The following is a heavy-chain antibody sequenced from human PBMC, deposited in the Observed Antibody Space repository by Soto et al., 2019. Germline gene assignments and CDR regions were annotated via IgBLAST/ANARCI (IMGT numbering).Heavy chain of an antibody. CDR1: GFTFSSYS. V-gene: IGHV3-48*02. Sequence: GGSLRLSCAASGFTFSSYSMNWVRQAPGKGLEWVSYISSSSSTIYYADSVKGRFTISRDNAKNSLYLQMNSLRDEDTAVYYCARDSPRHDYGGKGDYWGQGTLVTVSS. CDR3: ARDSPRHDYGGKGDY. CDR2: ISSSSSTI. D-gene: IGHD4-17*01. J-gene: IGHJ4*02.